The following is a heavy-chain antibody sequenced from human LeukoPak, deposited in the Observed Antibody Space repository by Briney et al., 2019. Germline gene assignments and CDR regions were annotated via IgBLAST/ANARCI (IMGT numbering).Heavy chain of an antibody. CDR1: GFSFSDSV. CDR3: AIATTGRGAFGS. V-gene: IGHV3-7*01. J-gene: IGHJ4*02. Sequence: GGSLRLSCVASGFSFSDSVIHWVRQAPGKGLECVASTNEAGGDKYYVDSVKGRFTISRDNSKNSLSLQMNSLTAEDTAIYYCAIATTGRGAFGSWGQGTLVSVSS. CDR2: TNEAGGDK. D-gene: IGHD1-1*01.